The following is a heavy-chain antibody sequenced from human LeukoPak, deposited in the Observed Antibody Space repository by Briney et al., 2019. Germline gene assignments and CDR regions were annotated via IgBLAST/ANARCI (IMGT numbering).Heavy chain of an antibody. CDR3: ARGRGYNLDY. V-gene: IGHV3-30-3*01. J-gene: IGHJ4*02. Sequence: GGSLRLSCAASGFTFSSYAMHWVRQAPGKGLEWVAVISYDGSNKYYADSVKGRFTISRDNSKNTLYLQMNSLRAEDTAVYYCARGRGYNLDYWGQGTLVTVSS. CDR2: ISYDGSNK. D-gene: IGHD5-24*01. CDR1: GFTFSSYA.